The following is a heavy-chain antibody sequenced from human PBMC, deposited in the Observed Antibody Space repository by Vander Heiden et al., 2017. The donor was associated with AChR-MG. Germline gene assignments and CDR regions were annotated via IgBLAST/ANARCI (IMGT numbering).Heavy chain of an antibody. CDR3: ARGPRSDFWTRPRMDV. J-gene: IGHJ6*04. Sequence: EVQLVESGGGLVQPGGSLRLSCTASGFTSSDHYMDWVRQAPGKGLEWVGRTRNKANSYATEYAASVDGRFTISRDDLKNSLYLQMSSLKTEDTAVYYCARGPRSDFWTRPRMDVWGNGTTVTVSS. D-gene: IGHD3-3*01. V-gene: IGHV3-72*01. CDR1: GFTSSDHY. CDR2: TRNKANSYAT.